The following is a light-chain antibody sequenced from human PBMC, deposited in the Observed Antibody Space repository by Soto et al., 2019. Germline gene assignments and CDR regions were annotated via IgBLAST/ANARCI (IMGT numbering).Light chain of an antibody. CDR3: ISYTVSRSYV. Sequence: QSVLTQPASVSGSPGQSITISCSGTSSDIGAYDHVAWFQQFPGKTPKLMIYSVSNRPSGVSHRFSGSKSGNTASLTISGLQPEDEAAYYCISYTVSRSYVFGTGTKVTVL. CDR1: SSDIGAYDH. J-gene: IGLJ1*01. CDR2: SVS. V-gene: IGLV2-14*01.